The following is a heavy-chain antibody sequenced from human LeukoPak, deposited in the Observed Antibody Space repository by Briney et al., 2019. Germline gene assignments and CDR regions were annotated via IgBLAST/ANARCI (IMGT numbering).Heavy chain of an antibody. CDR2: ISAYNGNT. J-gene: IGHJ3*02. CDR3: ARDDDILTGYYRPFDI. CDR1: GYTFTSYG. D-gene: IGHD3-9*01. Sequence: ASVKVSCKASGYTFTSYGISWVRQAPGQGLEWMGWISAYNGNTNYAQKLQGRVTMTTDTSTSTAYMELRSLRSDDTAVYYCARDDDILTGYYRPFDIWGQGTMVTVSS. V-gene: IGHV1-18*01.